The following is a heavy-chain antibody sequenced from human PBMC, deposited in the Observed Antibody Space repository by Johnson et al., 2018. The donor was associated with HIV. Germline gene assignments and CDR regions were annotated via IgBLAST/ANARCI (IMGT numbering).Heavy chain of an antibody. V-gene: IGHV3-33*01. CDR2: IRYDGSNK. D-gene: IGHD4-11*01. Sequence: VQLVESGGGVVQPGRSLRLSCAASGFTFSSYGMHWVRQAPGKGLEWVAFIRYDGSNKYYADSVKGRFTISRDNAKNSRYLQMNSRRAEDRAVNYCARTDSAPAHDAFDIWGQGTMVTVSS. CDR3: ARTDSAPAHDAFDI. CDR1: GFTFSSYG. J-gene: IGHJ3*02.